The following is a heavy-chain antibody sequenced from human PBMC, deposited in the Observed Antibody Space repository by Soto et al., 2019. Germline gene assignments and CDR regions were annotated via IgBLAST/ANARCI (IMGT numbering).Heavy chain of an antibody. CDR1: GFTFSIYA. CDR2: ISASSANI. CDR3: AGDPSHGSSLKYYFEY. Sequence: EVQLVESGGTLVQPGGSLRLSCAASGFTFSIYAMNWVRQAPGKGLAWVSYISASSANIHYADSVKGRFPVSRDNAKNSLYLQMNSLRDEDTAVYYCAGDPSHGSSLKYYFEYWGQGTLVTVSS. J-gene: IGHJ4*02. V-gene: IGHV3-48*02. D-gene: IGHD6-13*01.